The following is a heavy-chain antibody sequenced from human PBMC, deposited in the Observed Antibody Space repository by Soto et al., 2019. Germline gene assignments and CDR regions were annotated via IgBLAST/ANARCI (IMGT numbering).Heavy chain of an antibody. CDR2: TSYDGSGI. J-gene: IGHJ1*01. V-gene: IGHV3-30*19. Sequence: QVQLVESGGGVVQPGTSLRVSCVGSGFTFRSYIIHWVRQAPGKGLEWVALTSYDGSGIYYGDSVRGRFTISRDNSRNTVDLQMDSLRLEDTALYSCARWGTTGGLDVWGQGTLVSVS. CDR1: GFTFRSYI. D-gene: IGHD3-16*01. CDR3: ARWGTTGGLDV.